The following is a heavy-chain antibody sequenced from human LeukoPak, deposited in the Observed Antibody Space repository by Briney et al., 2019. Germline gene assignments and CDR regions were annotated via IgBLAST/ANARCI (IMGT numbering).Heavy chain of an antibody. CDR2: VFYSGSA. Sequence: SETLSLTCDVSGVSISTSIYYWAWIRQPPGKGLEWIGSVFYSGSAYYSPSFKSRLGIPLDTSKNQFSLQLSSVTVADTAAYYCARIGHGANSHLKWYFDVWGRGTLVTVSS. D-gene: IGHD4-23*01. CDR1: GVSISTSIYY. J-gene: IGHJ2*01. CDR3: ARIGHGANSHLKWYFDV. V-gene: IGHV4-39*01.